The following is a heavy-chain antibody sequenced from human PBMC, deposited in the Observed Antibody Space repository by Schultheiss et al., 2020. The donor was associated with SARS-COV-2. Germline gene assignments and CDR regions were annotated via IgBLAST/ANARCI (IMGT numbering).Heavy chain of an antibody. Sequence: SQTLSLTCAVYGGSFRGYYWSWIRQPPGKGLEWIGEINHSGSTNYNPSLKSRVTISVDTSKNQFSLKLSSVTAADTAVYYCARVARLRDWYFDLWGRGTLVTVSS. CDR1: GGSFRGYY. V-gene: IGHV4-34*01. CDR2: INHSGST. D-gene: IGHD3-16*01. J-gene: IGHJ2*01. CDR3: ARVARLRDWYFDL.